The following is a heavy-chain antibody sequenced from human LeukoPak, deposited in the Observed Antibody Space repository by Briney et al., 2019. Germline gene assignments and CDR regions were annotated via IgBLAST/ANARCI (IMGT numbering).Heavy chain of an antibody. D-gene: IGHD6-19*01. J-gene: IGHJ3*02. V-gene: IGHV4-59*01. Sequence: SETLSLTCTVSGGSISSYYWSWIRQPPGKGLEWFGYIYYSGSTNYNPSLKSRVTISVDTSKNQFSLKLSSVTAADTAVYYCARDLVSSGWYAHDAFDIWGQGTMVTVSS. CDR3: ARDLVSSGWYAHDAFDI. CDR2: IYYSGST. CDR1: GGSISSYY.